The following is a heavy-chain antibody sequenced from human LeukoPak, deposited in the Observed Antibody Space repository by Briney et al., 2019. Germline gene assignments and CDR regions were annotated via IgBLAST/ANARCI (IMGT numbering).Heavy chain of an antibody. CDR3: AREAEGRSGWHGVSWFDP. CDR2: VIVHNGNT. D-gene: IGHD6-19*01. Sequence: ASVKVSCKASGYTFTNYGITWVRPTPGEGLECGAWVIVHNGNTNYAQTLQDRVTLTTDTSTTTAYMELRSLTSDDTAVYYCAREAEGRSGWHGVSWFDPWGQGTLVTVSS. V-gene: IGHV1-18*01. J-gene: IGHJ5*02. CDR1: GYTFTNYG.